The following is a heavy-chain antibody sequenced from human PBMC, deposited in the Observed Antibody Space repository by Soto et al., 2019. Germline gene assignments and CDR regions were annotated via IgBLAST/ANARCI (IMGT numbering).Heavy chain of an antibody. CDR2: FDPEDGET. V-gene: IGHV1-24*01. J-gene: IGHJ4*02. D-gene: IGHD3-22*01. CDR3: ATTRLGSGYYPYYFDY. CDR1: GYTLTELS. Sequence: QVPLVQSGAEVKKPGASVKVSCKVSGYTLTELSMHWVRQAPGKGLEWMGGFDPEDGETIYAQKFQGRVTMTEDTSTDTAYMELSSLRSEDTAVYYCATTRLGSGYYPYYFDYWGQGTLVTVSS.